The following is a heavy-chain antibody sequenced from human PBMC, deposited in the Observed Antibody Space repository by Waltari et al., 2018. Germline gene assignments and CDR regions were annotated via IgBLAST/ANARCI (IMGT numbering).Heavy chain of an antibody. J-gene: IGHJ3*02. Sequence: QVQLQESGPGLVKPSETLSLTCAVSGYSISSGYYWGWIRQPPGKGLEWIGSIYHSGSTYYNPSLKSRVTISVDTSKNQFSLKLSSVTAADTAVYYCARSPSGSYPRGAFDIWGQGTMVTVSS. CDR3: ARSPSGSYPRGAFDI. D-gene: IGHD1-26*01. CDR1: GYSISSGYY. V-gene: IGHV4-38-2*01. CDR2: IYHSGST.